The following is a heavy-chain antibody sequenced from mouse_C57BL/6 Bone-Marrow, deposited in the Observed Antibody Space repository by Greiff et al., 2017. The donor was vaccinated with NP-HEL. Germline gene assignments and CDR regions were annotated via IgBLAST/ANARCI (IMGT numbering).Heavy chain of an antibody. Sequence: VQLQQSGGGLVKPGGSLKLSCAASGFTFSDYGMHWVRQAPEKGLEWVAYISSGSSTIYYADTVKGRFTISRDNAKNTLFLQMTSLRSEDTAMYYCARKHFSPYAMDYWGQGTSVTVSS. J-gene: IGHJ4*01. CDR1: GFTFSDYG. CDR3: ARKHFSPYAMDY. CDR2: ISSGSSTI. V-gene: IGHV5-17*01.